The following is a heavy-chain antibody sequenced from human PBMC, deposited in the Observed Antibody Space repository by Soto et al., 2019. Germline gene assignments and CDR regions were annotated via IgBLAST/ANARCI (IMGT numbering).Heavy chain of an antibody. CDR2: INVYNGNT. CDR3: ARGVGSGSYYNPYNSSDP. CDR1: GYTFTNYG. D-gene: IGHD3-10*01. Sequence: ASVKVSCKASGYTFTNYGISWVRQAPGQGLEWMGWINVYNGNTKYAQKVQGRVTMTTDTSTSTAYMELRSLRSDDTAVYYCARGVGSGSYYNPYNSSDPWGQGPLVTVSS. V-gene: IGHV1-18*01. J-gene: IGHJ5*02.